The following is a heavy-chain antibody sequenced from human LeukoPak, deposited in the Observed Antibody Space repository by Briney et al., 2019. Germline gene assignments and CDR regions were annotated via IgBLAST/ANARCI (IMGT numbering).Heavy chain of an antibody. J-gene: IGHJ6*03. CDR3: ARVGRVSIYPSYMDV. Sequence: GTSLRLSCEASGFIFSTFPMHWVRQTPDKRLEWVAVISHDGRDTYYADSVKGRFTISRDNSKNTLYLQMNSPSPEDTAVVYCARVGRVSIYPSYMDVWGKGTTVIVSS. CDR1: GFIFSTFP. V-gene: IGHV3-30*04. D-gene: IGHD6-6*01. CDR2: ISHDGRDT.